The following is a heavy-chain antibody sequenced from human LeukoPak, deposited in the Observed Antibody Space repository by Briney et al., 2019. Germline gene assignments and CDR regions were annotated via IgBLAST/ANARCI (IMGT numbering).Heavy chain of an antibody. CDR1: DDSISSGSYY. CDR3: AREAVAAFTDNWFDP. D-gene: IGHD6-19*01. J-gene: IGHJ5*02. Sequence: SETLSLTCTVSDDSISSGSYYWSWIRQPAGKGLEWIGRIYVTGTTNYNLSLKSPVTISVDTSKNQFSLKLSSVTAADTAVYYCAREAVAAFTDNWFDPWGQGTLVTVSS. CDR2: IYVTGTT. V-gene: IGHV4-61*02.